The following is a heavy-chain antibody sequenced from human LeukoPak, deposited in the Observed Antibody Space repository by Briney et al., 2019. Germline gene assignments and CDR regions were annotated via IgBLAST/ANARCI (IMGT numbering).Heavy chain of an antibody. CDR3: ARDHNWGFDY. Sequence: GGSLRLSCAASGFIFSSYSMNWVRQAPGKGLEWVSYITDSGGANHYADSVKGRFTISRDNAKNSLYLQVSSLRDEDTGIYYCARDHNWGFDYWGQGALVTVPS. V-gene: IGHV3-48*02. J-gene: IGHJ4*02. CDR2: ITDSGGAN. CDR1: GFIFSSYS. D-gene: IGHD3-16*01.